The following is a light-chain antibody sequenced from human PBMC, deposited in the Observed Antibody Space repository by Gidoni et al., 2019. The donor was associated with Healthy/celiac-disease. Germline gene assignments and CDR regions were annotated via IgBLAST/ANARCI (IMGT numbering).Light chain of an antibody. CDR1: QSVSSN. V-gene: IGKV3-15*01. CDR3: QQYNNWPPCS. CDR2: GAA. J-gene: IGKJ2*04. Sequence: EIVMTQSPATLSVSPGERATLSGRASQSVSSNLAWYQQKPGQAPRLLIYGAAPRATGIPARFSGSGSGTEFTLTISSLQSEDFAVYYCQQYNNWPPCSFGQGTKLEIK.